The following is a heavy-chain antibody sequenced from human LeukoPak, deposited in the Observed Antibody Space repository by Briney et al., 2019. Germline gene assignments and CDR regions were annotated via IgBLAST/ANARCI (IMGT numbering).Heavy chain of an antibody. D-gene: IGHD2-21*02. CDR2: VNHSGNT. CDR3: ARDGRVVTGTVSNAFDI. V-gene: IGHV4-34*01. CDR1: GGSFSGYY. J-gene: IGHJ3*02. Sequence: SETLSLTCAVYGGSFSGYYWSWIRQPPGKGLEWIGEVNHSGNTNYNPSLKSRITISVDTSKKQFSLKLSSVTAADTAVYYCARDGRVVTGTVSNAFDIWGQGTMVTVSS.